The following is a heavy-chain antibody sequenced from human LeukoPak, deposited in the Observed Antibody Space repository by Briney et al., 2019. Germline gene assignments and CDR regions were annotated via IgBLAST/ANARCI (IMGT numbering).Heavy chain of an antibody. J-gene: IGHJ4*02. D-gene: IGHD3-22*01. CDR2: IVVGSGNT. CDR3: AADNDSSGYYDY. Sequence: SVKVSCKASGFAFTSSAMQWVQQARGQRLEWIGWIVVGSGNTNYAQKFQERVTITRDMSTSTAYMELSSLRSEDTAVYYCAADNDSSGYYDYWGQGTLVTVSS. V-gene: IGHV1-58*02. CDR1: GFAFTSSA.